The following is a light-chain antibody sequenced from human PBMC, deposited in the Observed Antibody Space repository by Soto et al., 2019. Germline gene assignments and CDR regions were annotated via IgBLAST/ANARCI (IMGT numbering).Light chain of an antibody. CDR3: SSYTSSIHWV. V-gene: IGLV2-14*01. J-gene: IGLJ3*02. CDR2: DVS. CDR1: SSDVGGYNY. Sequence: QSALTQPASVSGSPGQSITISCTGTSSDVGGYNYVSWYQQHPGKAPKLMIYDVSNRPSGVSNRFSGSKSGNTASLTISGLQAEDEADYYCSSYTSSIHWVFGGETKLTVL.